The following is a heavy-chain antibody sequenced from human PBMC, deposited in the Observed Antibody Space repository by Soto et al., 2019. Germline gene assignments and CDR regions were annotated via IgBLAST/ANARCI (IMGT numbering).Heavy chain of an antibody. CDR2: ISAYNGNT. V-gene: IGHV1-18*01. D-gene: IGHD3-3*01. Sequence: ASVKVSCKASGYTFTSYGISWVLQAPGQGLEWMGWISAYNGNTNYAQKLQGRVTMTTVTSTSTAYMELRSLRSDDTAVYYCARGWWIFGVVSRTYFDYWGQGTLVTVSS. CDR3: ARGWWIFGVVSRTYFDY. J-gene: IGHJ4*02. CDR1: GYTFTSYG.